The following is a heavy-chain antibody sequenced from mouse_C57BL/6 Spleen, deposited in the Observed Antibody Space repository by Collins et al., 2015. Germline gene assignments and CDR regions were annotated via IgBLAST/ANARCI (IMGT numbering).Heavy chain of an antibody. J-gene: IGHJ4*01. D-gene: IGHD1-1*01. V-gene: IGHV10-3*01. Sequence: EVQLVESGGGLVQPKGSLKLSCAASGFTFNTYAMHWVRQAPGKGLEWVVRIRSKNNNYATYYADSVKDRFTISRDDSQSMLYLQMNNLKTEDTAMYYCVRDRYYGSNPYYAMDYWGQGTSVTVSS. CDR1: GFTFNTYA. CDR3: VRDRYYGSNPYYAMDY. CDR2: IRSKNNNYAT.